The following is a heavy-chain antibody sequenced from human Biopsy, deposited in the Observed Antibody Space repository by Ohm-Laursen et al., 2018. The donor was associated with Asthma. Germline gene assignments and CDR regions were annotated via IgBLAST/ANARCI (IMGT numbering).Heavy chain of an antibody. Sequence: GASVKVSCKASGYAFIGSHIHWMRQAPGQGLEWMGRVNPNGGGTNYAQKFQGRVTMTRDTSISTAYMEVSRLRSDDTAVYYCARIKIRIGAGTDRYFDLWGRGTLVTVSS. J-gene: IGHJ2*01. CDR1: GYAFIGSH. V-gene: IGHV1-2*06. CDR2: VNPNGGGT. D-gene: IGHD3-16*01. CDR3: ARIKIRIGAGTDRYFDL.